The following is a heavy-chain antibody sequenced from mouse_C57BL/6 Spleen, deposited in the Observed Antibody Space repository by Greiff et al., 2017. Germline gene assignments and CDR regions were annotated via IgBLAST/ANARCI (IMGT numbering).Heavy chain of an antibody. CDR2: ISSGSSTI. J-gene: IGHJ1*03. V-gene: IGHV5-17*01. Sequence: EVQLVESGGGLVKPGGSLKLSCAASGFTFSDYGMHWVRQAPEQGLEWVAYISSGSSTIYYADTVKGRFTISRDNAKNTLFLQMTSLRSEDTAMYYCARGGSSDWYFDVWGTGTTVTVSS. CDR1: GFTFSDYG. D-gene: IGHD1-1*01. CDR3: ARGGSSDWYFDV.